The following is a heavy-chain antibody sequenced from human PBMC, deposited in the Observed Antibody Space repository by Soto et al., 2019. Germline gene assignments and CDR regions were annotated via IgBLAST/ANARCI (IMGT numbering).Heavy chain of an antibody. CDR1: GGSFSGYY. Sequence: PSETLSLTCAVYGGSFSGYYWSWIRQPPGKGLEWIGEINHSGSTNYNPSLKSRVTISVDTSKNQFSLKLSSVTAADTAVYYCARVGSGIEAGVLPGTPASYFDYWGQGTLVTVYS. D-gene: IGHD6-13*01. J-gene: IGHJ4*02. CDR2: INHSGST. V-gene: IGHV4-34*01. CDR3: ARVGSGIEAGVLPGTPASYFDY.